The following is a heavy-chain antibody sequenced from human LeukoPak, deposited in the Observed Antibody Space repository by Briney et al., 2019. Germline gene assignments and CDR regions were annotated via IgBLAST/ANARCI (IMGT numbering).Heavy chain of an antibody. V-gene: IGHV4-61*10. Sequence: SQTLSLTCTVSGGSISSGSYYWSWIRQPAGKGLVWIGYIHYSGSTNYNPSLKSRVTVSVDTSNNQFSLKLSSVSAADTAVYYCARVSWFPGTSYYYMDVWGKGTTVTVSS. CDR1: GGSISSGSYY. CDR2: IHYSGST. J-gene: IGHJ6*03. CDR3: ARVSWFPGTSYYYMDV. D-gene: IGHD1-1*01.